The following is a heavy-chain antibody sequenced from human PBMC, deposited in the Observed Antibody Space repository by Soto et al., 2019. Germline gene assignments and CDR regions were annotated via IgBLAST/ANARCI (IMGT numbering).Heavy chain of an antibody. CDR1: GFTFSSYW. CDR2: IKQDGSEK. Sequence: GGSLRLSCAASGFTFSSYWMSWVRQAPGKGLEWVANIKQDGSEKYYVDSVKGRFTISRDNAKNSLYLQMNSLRAEDTAVYYCARVSYYDYIWGSYRYRELDYLGQGNLVTVS. CDR3: ARVSYYDYIWGSYRYRELDY. D-gene: IGHD3-16*02. V-gene: IGHV3-7*01. J-gene: IGHJ4*02.